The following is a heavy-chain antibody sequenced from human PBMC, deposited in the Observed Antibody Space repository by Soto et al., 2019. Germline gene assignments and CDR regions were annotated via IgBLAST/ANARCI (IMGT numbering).Heavy chain of an antibody. J-gene: IGHJ4*02. V-gene: IGHV4-34*01. Sequence: SKTLSLTCAVYGGSFSGSYWSWIRQHPGKGLEWIGEINHSGSTNYNPSLKSRVTISVDTSKNQFSLKLSSVTAADTAVYYCAKSGNVDTAMAYYFDYWGQGTLVTVSS. CDR2: INHSGST. CDR1: GGSFSGSY. D-gene: IGHD5-18*01. CDR3: AKSGNVDTAMAYYFDY.